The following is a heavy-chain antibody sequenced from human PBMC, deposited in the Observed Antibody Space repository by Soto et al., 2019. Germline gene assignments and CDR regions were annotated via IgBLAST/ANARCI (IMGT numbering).Heavy chain of an antibody. CDR1: GGSLSGYY. D-gene: IGHD5-12*01. Sequence: QVQLQQWGAGLLKPSETLSLNCAVTGGSLSGYYWSWIRQPPGKGLEWIGEVKDGGHTNYSPSLRGRVTISSDPCNNQFSLRLNSVTAADTGVYYCARGQEGVVATHWDQGSLVTVSS. J-gene: IGHJ4*02. V-gene: IGHV4-34*01. CDR3: ARGQEGVVATH. CDR2: VKDGGHT.